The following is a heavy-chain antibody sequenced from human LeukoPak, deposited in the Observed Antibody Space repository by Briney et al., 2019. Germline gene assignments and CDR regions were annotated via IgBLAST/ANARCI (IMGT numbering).Heavy chain of an antibody. CDR1: GFTFSSYA. J-gene: IGHJ4*02. CDR3: AKDLALSGVVVITLDY. V-gene: IGHV3-23*01. Sequence: GGSLRLSCAASGFTFSSYAMSWVRQAPGKGREGVSAISGSGGSTYYADSVKGRFTISRDNSKNTLYLQMNSLRAEDTAVYYCAKDLALSGVVVITLDYWGQGTLVTVSS. CDR2: ISGSGGST. D-gene: IGHD3-22*01.